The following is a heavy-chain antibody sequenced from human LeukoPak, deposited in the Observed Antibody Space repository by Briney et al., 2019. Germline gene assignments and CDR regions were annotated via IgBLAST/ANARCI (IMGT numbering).Heavy chain of an antibody. Sequence: PSQTLSLTCTVSGGSISSGGYYWSWIRQHPGKGLEWIGYIYYSGSTCYNPSLKSRVTISVDTSKNQFSLKLSSVTAADTAVYYCARGTYYYGSGSYPYYFDYCGQGTLVTVSS. J-gene: IGHJ4*02. V-gene: IGHV4-31*03. CDR3: ARGTYYYGSGSYPYYFDY. CDR2: IYYSGST. D-gene: IGHD3-10*01. CDR1: GGSISSGGYY.